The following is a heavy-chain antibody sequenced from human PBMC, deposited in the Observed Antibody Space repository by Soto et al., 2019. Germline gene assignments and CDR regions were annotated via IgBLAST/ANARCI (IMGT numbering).Heavy chain of an antibody. CDR1: GFTFSSYW. J-gene: IGHJ6*02. Sequence: EVQLVESGGGLVQPGGSLRLSCAASGFTFSSYWMHWVRQAPGKGLVWVSRINSDGSSTSYADSVKGRFTISRDNAKNTLYLQMNSLRAEDTALYHCASEWFGELGPSCMDVWGQGTTVTVSS. CDR2: INSDGSST. V-gene: IGHV3-74*01. CDR3: ASEWFGELGPSCMDV. D-gene: IGHD3-10*01.